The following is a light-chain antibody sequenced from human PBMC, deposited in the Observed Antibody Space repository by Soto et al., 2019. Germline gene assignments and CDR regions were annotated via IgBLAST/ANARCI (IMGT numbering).Light chain of an antibody. CDR2: GAS. J-gene: IGKJ5*01. V-gene: IGKV3-15*01. CDR1: QSVSSN. CDR3: QQYNNWIT. Sequence: EMLMTQSPATLSVSPGEGATLSCRASQSVSSNLAWYQQKPGQAPRLLIYGASTRATGIPARFSGSGSGTEFTLPISSLQSEDFPVYYSQQYNNWITFGQGTRLEIK.